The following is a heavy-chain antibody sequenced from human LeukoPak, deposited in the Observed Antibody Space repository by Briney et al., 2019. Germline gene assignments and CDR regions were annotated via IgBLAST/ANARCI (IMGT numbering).Heavy chain of an antibody. CDR2: ISGSGGNA. CDR3: AKKWFGEN. J-gene: IGHJ4*02. Sequence: GGSLRLSCAASGFTLSSYGMSWVRQAPGKGLEWVSSISGSGGNAYYADSVKGRFTISRDNSKNTLYLQMNSLRAEDTAAYYCAKKWFGENWGQGTLVTVSS. V-gene: IGHV3-23*01. D-gene: IGHD3-10*01. CDR1: GFTLSSYG.